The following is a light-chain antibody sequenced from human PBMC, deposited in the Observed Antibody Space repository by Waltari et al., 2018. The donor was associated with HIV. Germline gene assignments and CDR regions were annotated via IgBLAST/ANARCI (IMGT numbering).Light chain of an antibody. CDR1: SEHSYYA. Sequence: GLTRCHSASASLGDSVQVTSTLSSEHSYYAIARRDHRPETGPRYLIKLNSDGSLDRGDGIPDRFSGSSSGAERYLIISSLQSDDEADYYCQTWGTGIVVFGGGTKLTVL. J-gene: IGLJ3*02. V-gene: IGLV4-69*01. CDR2: LNSDGSL. CDR3: QTWGTGIVV.